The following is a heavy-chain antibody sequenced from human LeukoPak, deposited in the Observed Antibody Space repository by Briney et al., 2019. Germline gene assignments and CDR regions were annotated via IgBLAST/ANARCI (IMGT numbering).Heavy chain of an antibody. Sequence: ASVKVSCKASGYTFTDSLLHWVRQAPGQGLEWMAWIHRNDGGTYSAQKFQGRVTTARDTSINTAYMELSGLTSDDTAVYYCARGGLGGGSDAFDLWGQGIMVIVSS. CDR1: GYTFTDSL. D-gene: IGHD3-16*01. J-gene: IGHJ3*01. CDR2: IHRNDGGT. CDR3: ARGGLGGGSDAFDL. V-gene: IGHV1-2*02.